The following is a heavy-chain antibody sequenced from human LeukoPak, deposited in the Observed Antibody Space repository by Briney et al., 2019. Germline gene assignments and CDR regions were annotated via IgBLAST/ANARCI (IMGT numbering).Heavy chain of an antibody. J-gene: IGHJ5*02. Sequence: PGGSLRLSCAASGFTFASYDMHWFRQAPAKGLEGVELIWYDGSNTYYADSVRGRFTISRDNSKNTLYLQMTSLRAEDTAIYYCAGDRKSGNFLGEFDHWGQGTLVTVSS. CDR3: AGDRKSGNFLGEFDH. CDR1: GFTFASYD. V-gene: IGHV3-33*01. D-gene: IGHD1-26*01. CDR2: IWYDGSNT.